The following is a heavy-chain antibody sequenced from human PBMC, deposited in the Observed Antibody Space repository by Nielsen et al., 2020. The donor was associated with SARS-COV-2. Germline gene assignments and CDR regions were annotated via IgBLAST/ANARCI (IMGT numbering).Heavy chain of an antibody. CDR1: GFTISSSF. Sequence: GESLKISCGASGFTISSSFMSWVRQAAGKGLDWVSVIYTDGSTSCADSVKGRFTVSRDNSKNTLYLQMNSLRAEDTAMYYCARDNWGRMDVWGQGTTVTVSS. J-gene: IGHJ6*02. CDR3: ARDNWGRMDV. D-gene: IGHD7-27*01. CDR2: IYTDGST. V-gene: IGHV3-66*01.